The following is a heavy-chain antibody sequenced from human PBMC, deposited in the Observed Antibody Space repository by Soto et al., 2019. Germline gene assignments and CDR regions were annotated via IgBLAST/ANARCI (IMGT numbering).Heavy chain of an antibody. J-gene: IGHJ6*02. CDR1: GGTFSRYA. CDR3: ARDLDYYCSGSHYYYGMGV. CDR2: IVPIYGTR. V-gene: IGHV1-69*13. D-gene: IGHD3-10*01. Sequence: GASVKVSCKASGGTFSRYAFSWVRQAPGQGLEWMGGIVPIYGTRGFAQKFQGRLTITADEPTRTAYMELSSLRSEDTAVYYCARDLDYYCSGSHYYYGMGVWGQGTTVTVSS.